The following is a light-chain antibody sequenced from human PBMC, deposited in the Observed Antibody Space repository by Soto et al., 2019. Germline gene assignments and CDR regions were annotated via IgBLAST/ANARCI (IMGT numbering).Light chain of an antibody. CDR1: SSDVGGYNY. V-gene: IGLV2-8*01. CDR3: SSFAGSNEMV. Sequence: QSALTQPPSASGSPGQSVTISCTGTSSDVGGYNYVSWYQQHPGKAPNVMIYEVSKRPSGVPDRFSGSKSGNTASLTVSGLQAEDESDYYCSSFAGSNEMVFGGGTKLTVL. J-gene: IGLJ2*01. CDR2: EVS.